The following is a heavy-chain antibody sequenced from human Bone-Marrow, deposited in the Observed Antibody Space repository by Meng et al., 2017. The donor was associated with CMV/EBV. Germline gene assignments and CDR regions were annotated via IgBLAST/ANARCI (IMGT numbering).Heavy chain of an antibody. D-gene: IGHD6-13*01. CDR2: ISYDGSNK. Sequence: GESLKISCAASGFTFSSYAMHWVRQAPGKGLEWVAVISYDGSNKYYADSVKGRFTISRDNSKNTLYLQMNSLRAEDTAVYYCARSLAAAVPRRPQDWGQGTLVTVSS. CDR3: ARSLAAAVPRRPQD. CDR1: GFTFSSYA. V-gene: IGHV3-30*04. J-gene: IGHJ4*02.